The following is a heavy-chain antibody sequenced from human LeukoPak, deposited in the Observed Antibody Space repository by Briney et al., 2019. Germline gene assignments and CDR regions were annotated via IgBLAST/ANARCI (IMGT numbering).Heavy chain of an antibody. CDR3: ARLLRLRYFDWLLPTDYYYYGMDV. CDR1: GYIFAHNG. V-gene: IGHV1-69*13. D-gene: IGHD3-9*01. J-gene: IGHJ6*02. CDR2: IIPIFGTA. Sequence: ASVQVSCKTSGYIFAHNGISWVRQAPGQGLEWMGGIIPIFGTANYAQKFQGRVTITADESTSTAYMELSSLRSEDTAVYYCARLLRLRYFDWLLPTDYYYYGMDVWGQGTTVTVSS.